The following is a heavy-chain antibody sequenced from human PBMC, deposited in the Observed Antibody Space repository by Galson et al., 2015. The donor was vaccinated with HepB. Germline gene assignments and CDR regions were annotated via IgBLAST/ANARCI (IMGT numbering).Heavy chain of an antibody. CDR2: ISYDESDK. D-gene: IGHD3-22*01. V-gene: IGHV3-30*04. CDR3: ARDMYYDINGYYVAGGEI. CDR1: GFTFSTYA. Sequence: SLRLSCAASGFTFSTYAMHWVRQAPGTGLEWVAVISYDESDKYYADSVRGRFTISRDNPKNTLYVQMNSLRAEDTAVYYCARDMYYDINGYYVAGGEIWGQGALVTVSS. J-gene: IGHJ4*02.